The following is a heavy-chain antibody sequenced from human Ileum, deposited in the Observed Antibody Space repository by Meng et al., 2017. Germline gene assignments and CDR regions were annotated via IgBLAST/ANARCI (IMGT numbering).Heavy chain of an antibody. V-gene: IGHV4-34*01. D-gene: IGHD1-26*01. Sequence: QVQLMQWGAGMLKPSETLSLTCNVYGDSFTDDYWNWIRQPPGKGLEWIGEIHYSGSTHYNPSLESRVTISEDTSQKQFSLRLGSVTAADTAVYYCARRIRGGSYLGWCQGTLVTVSS. CDR3: ARRIRGGSYLG. CDR2: IHYSGST. CDR1: GDSFTDDY. J-gene: IGHJ4*02.